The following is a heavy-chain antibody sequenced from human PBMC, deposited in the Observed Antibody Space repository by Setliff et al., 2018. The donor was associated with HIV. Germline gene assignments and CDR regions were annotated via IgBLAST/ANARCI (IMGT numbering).Heavy chain of an antibody. D-gene: IGHD3-3*01. CDR3: VRHVWSDDFLVPGWFDS. CDR2: VYYSVIT. Sequence: PSETLSLTCTVSGGSIIYSRYFWGWIRQPPGKGLEWIGSVYYSVITYYSSSLKSRVTVSVDTSRIQFSLKLTSVTAADTAVYKCVRHVWSDDFLVPGWFDSWSQGTLVTVSS. J-gene: IGHJ5*01. CDR1: GGSIIYSRYF. V-gene: IGHV4-39*01.